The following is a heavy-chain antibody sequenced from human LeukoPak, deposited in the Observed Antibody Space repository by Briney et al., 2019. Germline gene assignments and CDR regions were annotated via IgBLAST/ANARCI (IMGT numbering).Heavy chain of an antibody. V-gene: IGHV4-61*02. CDR2: IYTSGNT. CDR3: ARESAVSAYGH. D-gene: IGHD6-19*01. J-gene: IGHJ4*02. Sequence: SETLSLTCTVSGGSISSGSYYWSWIRQPAGKGLEWIGRIYTSGNTNYNPSLKSRVTISVDTSKNQFSLNLSSVTAAVTAVYYCARESAVSAYGHWGQGTLVTVSS. CDR1: GGSISSGSYY.